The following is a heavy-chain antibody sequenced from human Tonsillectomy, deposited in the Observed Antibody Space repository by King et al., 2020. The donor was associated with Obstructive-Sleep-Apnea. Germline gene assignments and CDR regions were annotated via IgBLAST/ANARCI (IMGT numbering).Heavy chain of an antibody. CDR2: IYYSGST. Sequence: VQLQESGPGLVKPSETLSLTCTVSGGSISSSSYYWGWFRQPPGKGLEWIGSIYYSGSTYYNPSLKSRVTISVDTSKNQFSLKLSSVTAADTAVYYCARVPLPGDVVVVAATNAFDIWGQGTMVTVSS. CDR3: ARVPLPGDVVVVAATNAFDI. J-gene: IGHJ3*02. V-gene: IGHV4-39*07. D-gene: IGHD2-15*01. CDR1: GGSISSSSYY.